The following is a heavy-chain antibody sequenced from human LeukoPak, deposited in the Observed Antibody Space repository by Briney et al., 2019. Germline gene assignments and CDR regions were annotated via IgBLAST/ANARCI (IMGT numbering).Heavy chain of an antibody. CDR1: GGSISSSSYY. CDR2: IYYSGST. D-gene: IGHD2-15*01. CDR3: ARGNGYCSGGSCYWGFDP. Sequence: SETLSLTCTVSGGSISSSSYYWGWIRQPPGKGLEWIGSIYYSGSTYYNPSLKSRVTISVDTSKNQFSLKLSSVTAADTAVYYCARGNGYCSGGSCYWGFDPWGQGTLVTVSS. J-gene: IGHJ5*02. V-gene: IGHV4-39*07.